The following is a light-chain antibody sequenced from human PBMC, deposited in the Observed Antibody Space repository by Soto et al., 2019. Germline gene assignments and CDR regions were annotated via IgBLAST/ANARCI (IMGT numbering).Light chain of an antibody. CDR3: HQYYTTPQT. V-gene: IGKV4-1*01. Sequence: SPLSCRSSQSVLDNSTNKSYLAWYQKKPGHPPKLLVHWASVREAGVPDRFSGGGSGTDFTLTISSLQAEDVAVYYCHQYYTTPQTFGQGTQLEIK. CDR1: QSVLDNSTNKSY. J-gene: IGKJ2*01. CDR2: WAS.